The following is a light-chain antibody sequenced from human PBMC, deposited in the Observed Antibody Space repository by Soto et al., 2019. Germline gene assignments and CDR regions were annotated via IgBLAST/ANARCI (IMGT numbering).Light chain of an antibody. CDR2: DVS. CDR1: SSDVCGYNH. V-gene: IGLV2-14*03. CDR3: TSYASSSTYV. Sequence: QSVLTQPASVSGSPGQSITISCTGTSSDVCGYNHVSWYQQHPGKAPKLMIYDVSNRPSGVSNRFFGSKSDNTASLTISGLQAEDEADYYCTSYASSSTYVFGTGTKLTVL. J-gene: IGLJ1*01.